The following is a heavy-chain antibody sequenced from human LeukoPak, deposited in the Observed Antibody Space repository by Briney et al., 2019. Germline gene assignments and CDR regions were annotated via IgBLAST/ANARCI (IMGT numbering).Heavy chain of an antibody. CDR2: ITFSGDYI. Sequence: GGSLRLSCAASGFTFSSFAMNWVRQAPGKGLAWVSSITFSGDYIYYVDSVKGRFTISRDNAKNSLYLHMNSLRAEDTAVYYCASNFRYLDIWGKGTTVTVSS. CDR3: ASNFRYLDI. J-gene: IGHJ6*04. D-gene: IGHD3-9*01. V-gene: IGHV3-21*01. CDR1: GFTFSSFA.